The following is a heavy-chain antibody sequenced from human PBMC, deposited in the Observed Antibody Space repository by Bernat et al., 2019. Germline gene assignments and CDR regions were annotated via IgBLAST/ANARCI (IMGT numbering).Heavy chain of an antibody. CDR3: AREPYYDSSVDGMDV. V-gene: IGHV1-3*01. D-gene: IGHD3-22*01. Sequence: GAEGKKPGASVKGSCKASGYTFTSYAMHWVRQAPGQRLEWMGWINAGNGNTKYSQKFQGRVTITRDTSASTAYMELSSLRSEDTAVYYCAREPYYDSSVDGMDVWGQGTTVTVSS. J-gene: IGHJ6*02. CDR2: INAGNGNT. CDR1: GYTFTSYA.